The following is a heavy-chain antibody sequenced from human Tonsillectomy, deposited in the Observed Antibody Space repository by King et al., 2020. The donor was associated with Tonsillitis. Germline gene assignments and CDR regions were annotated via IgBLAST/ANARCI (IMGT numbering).Heavy chain of an antibody. CDR3: AAKYFFDY. V-gene: IGHV3-7*01. CDR1: GFTFSSNW. J-gene: IGHJ4*02. Sequence: VQLVESGGGLVQPGGSLRLSCAASGFTFSSNWMSWVRQAPGKGLEWVANIKQDGSEKYYADSVKGRFTISRDHAKNSLYLQMNSLRAEDTAVYYCAAKYFFDYWGQGTLVTVSA. CDR2: IKQDGSEK.